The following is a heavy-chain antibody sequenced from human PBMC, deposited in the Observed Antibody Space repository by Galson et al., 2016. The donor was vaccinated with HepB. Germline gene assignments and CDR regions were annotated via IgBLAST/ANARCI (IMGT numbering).Heavy chain of an antibody. CDR3: AHVRDGLELYFDS. Sequence: LVKPTQTLPLTCSFSGVSANTSRLDVGWIRQPPGKALEWLALIYWDEDKRYNPSLKNRLTITKDTSKNEVVLTMTNMYPVDTATYFCAHVRDGLELYFDSWGQGTLVTVSS. V-gene: IGHV2-5*02. CDR2: IYWDEDK. J-gene: IGHJ4*02. D-gene: IGHD1-7*01. CDR1: GVSANTSRLD.